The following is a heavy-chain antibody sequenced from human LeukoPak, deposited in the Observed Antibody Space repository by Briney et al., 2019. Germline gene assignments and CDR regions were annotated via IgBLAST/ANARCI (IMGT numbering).Heavy chain of an antibody. J-gene: IGHJ4*02. Sequence: SVKVSCKASGYTFTSYGISWVRQAPGQGLEWMGRIIPILGIANYAQKFQGSVTITAEKSTSTAYMELSSLRSEDTAVYYCASSVSWDGDSLYHYWGQGTLVTVSS. CDR3: ASSVSWDGDSLYHY. D-gene: IGHD4-17*01. CDR1: GYTFTSYG. CDR2: IIPILGIA. V-gene: IGHV1-69*04.